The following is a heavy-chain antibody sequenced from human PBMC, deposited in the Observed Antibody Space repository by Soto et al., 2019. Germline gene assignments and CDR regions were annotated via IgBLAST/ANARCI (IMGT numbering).Heavy chain of an antibody. D-gene: IGHD3-9*01. CDR2: IYHSGST. CDR1: GGSISSGGYS. CDR3: ARVGLRYFDWLFSGMDV. Sequence: TLSLTCAVSGGSISSGGYSWSWIRQPPGKGLEWIGYIYHSGSTYYNPSLKSRVTISVDRSKNQFSLKLSSVTAADTAVYYCARVGLRYFDWLFSGMDVWGQGT. V-gene: IGHV4-30-2*01. J-gene: IGHJ6*02.